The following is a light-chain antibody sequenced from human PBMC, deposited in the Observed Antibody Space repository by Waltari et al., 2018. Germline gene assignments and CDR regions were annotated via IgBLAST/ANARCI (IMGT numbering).Light chain of an antibody. CDR1: SSDVGGYNY. Sequence: QSALTQPPSASGSPGQSVTISCTGTSSDVGGYNYVSWYQQHPGKAPKLMLYEVSKRPSGVPDRFSGSKSGNPASLTVSGLQAEDEADYDCSSYAGSNNLVFGGGTKVTVL. J-gene: IGLJ2*01. CDR3: SSYAGSNNLV. V-gene: IGLV2-8*01. CDR2: EVS.